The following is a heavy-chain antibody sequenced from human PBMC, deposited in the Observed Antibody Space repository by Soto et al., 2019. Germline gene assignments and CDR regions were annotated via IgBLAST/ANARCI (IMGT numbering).Heavy chain of an antibody. Sequence: GASVKVSCKASGYTFTSYGISWVRQAPGQGLEWMGWISAYNGNTNYAQKLQGRVTMTTDTSTSTAYMELRSLRSDDMAVYYCARDQGYCSGGSCYSETTIDYWGQGTLVTVSS. V-gene: IGHV1-18*03. CDR3: ARDQGYCSGGSCYSETTIDY. CDR2: ISAYNGNT. D-gene: IGHD2-15*01. CDR1: GYTFTSYG. J-gene: IGHJ4*02.